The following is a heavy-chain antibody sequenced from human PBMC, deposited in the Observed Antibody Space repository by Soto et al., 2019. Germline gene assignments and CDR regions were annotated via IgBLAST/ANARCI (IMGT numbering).Heavy chain of an antibody. V-gene: IGHV4-30-2*01. CDR3: ARGQVVAAQQ. D-gene: IGHD2-15*01. Sequence: QLQLQESGSGLVKPSQTLSLTCAVSGVSISSGGYSWSWIRQPPGKGLEWIGYIYHSGSTNYNPSRXSXVXIXXDRSKHQFSLKPSSVTAADTAVYYCARGQVVAAQQWGQGTLVTVSS. CDR2: IYHSGST. CDR1: GVSISSGGYS. J-gene: IGHJ4*02.